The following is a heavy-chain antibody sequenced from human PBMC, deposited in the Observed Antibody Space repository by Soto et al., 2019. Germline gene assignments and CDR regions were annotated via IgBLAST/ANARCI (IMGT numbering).Heavy chain of an antibody. J-gene: IGHJ4*02. CDR1: GVSITSYF. V-gene: IGHV4-59*01. CDR3: ARDRRDGKKRYFEF. D-gene: IGHD3-9*01. Sequence: QVRLQESGPGLVKPSETLSLTCTVSGVSITSYFWSWIRQTPGKGLDWIGSISFSGATYSNPSLKGRAALSVDTSENHLSLSLNSLTSADTAVYFCARDRRDGKKRYFEFWGQGNQGTVSS. CDR2: ISFSGAT.